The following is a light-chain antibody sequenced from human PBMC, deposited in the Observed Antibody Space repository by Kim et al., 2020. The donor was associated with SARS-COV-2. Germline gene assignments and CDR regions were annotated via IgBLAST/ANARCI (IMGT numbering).Light chain of an antibody. J-gene: IGLJ2*01. CDR1: SSDIGAYNY. V-gene: IGLV2-14*03. Sequence: QSALSQPASVSGSPGQSITISCTGTSSDIGAYNYVSWYQQHPDKAPKLMIYDVNKRPSGVSARFSGFKSGNTASLIISGLLPEDEADYYCNSYTSSSTLLFGGGTKLTVL. CDR2: DVN. CDR3: NSYTSSSTLL.